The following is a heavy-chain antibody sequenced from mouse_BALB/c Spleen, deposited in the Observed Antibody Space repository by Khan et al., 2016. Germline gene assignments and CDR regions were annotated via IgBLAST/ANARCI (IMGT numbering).Heavy chain of an antibody. CDR2: FYPGSGSI. CDR3: ARHEGRTMITTVYLDD. Sequence: QVQLQQSGAELVKPGASVKLSCKASGYTFTEYIIHWVKQRSGQGLEWIGWFYPGSGSIKYNEKFKDKATLTADKSSSTVYMELSRLTSEDSAVYFCARHEGRTMITTVYLDDWGQGTTLTVSS. V-gene: IGHV1-62-2*01. J-gene: IGHJ2*01. CDR1: GYTFTEYI. D-gene: IGHD2-4*01.